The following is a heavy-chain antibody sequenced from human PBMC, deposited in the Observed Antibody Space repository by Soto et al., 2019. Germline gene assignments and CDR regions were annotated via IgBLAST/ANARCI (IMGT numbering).Heavy chain of an antibody. V-gene: IGHV4-39*01. CDR1: TDSSSFTNSY. CDR3: ASHRIEVVWRRFDF. Sequence: QLQLQESGPGLVKPSETLSLTCTVSTDSSSFTNSYWGWIRQPPGKGLQWSGSFSYNAGTFYNPSRTGRVVISSDWSKKQSSLQVTSVSAADYAVYFCASHRIEVVWRRFDFWGQGSPVTVSS. D-gene: IGHD2-21*01. CDR2: FSYNAGT. J-gene: IGHJ4*02.